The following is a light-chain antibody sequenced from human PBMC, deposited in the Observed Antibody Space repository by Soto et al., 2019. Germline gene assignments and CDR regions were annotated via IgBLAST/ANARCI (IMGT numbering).Light chain of an antibody. CDR2: RSN. CDR3: AAWDDSLSGPV. CDR1: SSNIGSNY. Sequence: QSVLTQPPSASGTPGQGGTISCSGRSSNIGSNYIYWFQQLPGTAPKLLMYRSNQRPSGVPDRFSGSKSGTSASLAISGLRSEDEADHYCAAWDDSLSGPVFGTGTKVTV. V-gene: IGLV1-47*01. J-gene: IGLJ1*01.